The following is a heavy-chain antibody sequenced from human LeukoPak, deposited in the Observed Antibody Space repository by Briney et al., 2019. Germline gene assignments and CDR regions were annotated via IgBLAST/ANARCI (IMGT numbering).Heavy chain of an antibody. D-gene: IGHD2-2*02. CDR1: GGSLSSGYY. Sequence: SETLSLTCTVSGGSLSSGYYWGWIRQPPGKGLEWIGSIYHSGHTYYNPSLRSRVTISVDTSKNQFSLKLSSVTAADTAVYYCAGFRFVVVPAAISNWFDPWGQGTLVTVSS. V-gene: IGHV4-38-2*02. CDR2: IYHSGHT. CDR3: AGFRFVVVPAAISNWFDP. J-gene: IGHJ5*02.